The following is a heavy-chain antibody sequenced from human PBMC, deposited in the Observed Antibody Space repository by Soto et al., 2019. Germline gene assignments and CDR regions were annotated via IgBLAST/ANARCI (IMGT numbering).Heavy chain of an antibody. CDR2: IYYSGST. J-gene: IGHJ5*01. V-gene: IGHV4-31*03. CDR1: GGSISSGGYY. CDR3: ARAHLKGNWLDS. Sequence: SETLSLTCTVSGGSISSGGYYWSWIRQHPGKGLEWIGYIYYSGSTYYNPSLKSRVTISVDTSKNQFSLKLSSVTAADTAVYYCARAHLKGNWLDSWGQGTLVTVSS.